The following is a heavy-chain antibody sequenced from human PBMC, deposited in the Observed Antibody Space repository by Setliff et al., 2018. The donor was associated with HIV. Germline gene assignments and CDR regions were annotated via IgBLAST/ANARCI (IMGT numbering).Heavy chain of an antibody. CDR1: GYTFTSYY. CDR3: ARNFWNGPPDYYYYGLDV. V-gene: IGHV1-46*01. D-gene: IGHD3-3*01. Sequence: GASVKVSCKASGYTFTSYYMHWVRQAPGQGLEWMGIINPSSGSTTYAQKFQGRVTMTRDTSTSTVYMELRSLRSDDTAVYYCARNFWNGPPDYYYYGLDVWGQGTTVTVSS. J-gene: IGHJ6*02. CDR2: INPSSGST.